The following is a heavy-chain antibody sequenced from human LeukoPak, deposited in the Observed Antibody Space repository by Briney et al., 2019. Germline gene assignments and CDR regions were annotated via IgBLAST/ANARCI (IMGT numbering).Heavy chain of an antibody. CDR2: IYYSGRT. Sequence: KPSETLSLTCTVSGDSIISSSYYWGWIRQPPGKGLEWIGSIYYSGRTNYNPSLKSRVTISIDTSKNQFSLKLSSVTAADTAVYYCARLYSGTRPPDYWGQGTLVTVSS. V-gene: IGHV4-39*01. CDR3: ARLYSGTRPPDY. D-gene: IGHD3-10*01. J-gene: IGHJ4*02. CDR1: GDSIISSSYY.